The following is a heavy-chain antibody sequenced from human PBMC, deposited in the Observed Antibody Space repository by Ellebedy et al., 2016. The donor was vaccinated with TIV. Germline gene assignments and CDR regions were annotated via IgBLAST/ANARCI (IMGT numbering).Heavy chain of an antibody. D-gene: IGHD2-2*01. CDR2: IYYSGGT. J-gene: IGHJ2*01. CDR1: GGSINTYY. Sequence: MPSETLSLTCTVSGGSINTYYWSWIRQPPGKGLEWIGQIYYSGGTNYNSSLKSRVTRSADTSKNQISLKITSMTAADTAVYYCARVPAAMNREGRFFDLWGRGTLVIVSS. CDR3: ARVPAAMNREGRFFDL. V-gene: IGHV4-59*01.